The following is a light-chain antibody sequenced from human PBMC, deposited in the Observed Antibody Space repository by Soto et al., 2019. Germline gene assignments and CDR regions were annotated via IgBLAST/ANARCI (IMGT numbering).Light chain of an antibody. CDR3: QQSYSIPR. J-gene: IGKJ2*01. Sequence: EIQMTQSPSSLSASVGDRVTITCRASQTISRYLNWYQQKPGQAPKLLISAASTLESGVPSRFSGSGSGTDFTLTITRLQPEDNAIYYCQQSYSIPRFGQGTKIEIK. CDR1: QTISRY. V-gene: IGKV1-39*01. CDR2: AAS.